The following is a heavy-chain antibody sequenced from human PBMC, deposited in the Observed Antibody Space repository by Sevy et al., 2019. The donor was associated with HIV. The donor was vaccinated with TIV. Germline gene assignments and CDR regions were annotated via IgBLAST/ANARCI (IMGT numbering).Heavy chain of an antibody. Sequence: GGSLRLSCAASGFPVSSNYMSWVRQAPGKGLEWVSVMYSDGSTYHADSVKGRFTISRDNSKNTLYLQMNSLRDEDTAIYYCARGRKTTEEWLEELDYYYGLDVWGQGTTVTVSS. CDR2: MYSDGST. CDR3: ARGRKTTEEWLEELDYYYGLDV. J-gene: IGHJ6*02. CDR1: GFPVSSNY. V-gene: IGHV3-66*01. D-gene: IGHD2-8*01.